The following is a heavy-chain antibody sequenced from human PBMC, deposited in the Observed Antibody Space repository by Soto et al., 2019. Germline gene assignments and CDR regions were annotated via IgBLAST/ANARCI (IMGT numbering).Heavy chain of an antibody. CDR3: ARVRQGCSANNCYFDP. Sequence: SETLSLTCTLSGGSVRAPDWWNWVRQSPDKGLEWIAEVHISGHSNYNPYLRSQDSVSIDSSKNQFNMNLKYVTAADSVIYYCARVRQGCSANNCYFDPWGQGTQVTVSS. J-gene: IGHJ5*01. D-gene: IGHD1-1*01. CDR2: VHISGHS. V-gene: IGHV4-4*02. CDR1: GGSVRAPDW.